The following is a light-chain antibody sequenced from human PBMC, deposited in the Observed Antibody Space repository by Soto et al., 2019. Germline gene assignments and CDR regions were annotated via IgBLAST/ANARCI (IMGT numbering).Light chain of an antibody. CDR1: QSVGSN. CDR2: GAS. V-gene: IGKV3-15*01. J-gene: IGKJ1*01. Sequence: EIVLTQSPGTLSLSAGERAALSCRASQSVGSNYLAWYQQKPGQAPRLLIYGASTRATGIPAKLSGGGSGTEFTLTIRSLQSEDFAIYYCQQYKNGWTFGQGTKVDIK. CDR3: QQYKNGWT.